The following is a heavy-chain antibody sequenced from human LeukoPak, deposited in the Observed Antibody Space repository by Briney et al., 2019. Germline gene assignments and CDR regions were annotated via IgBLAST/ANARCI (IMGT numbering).Heavy chain of an antibody. J-gene: IGHJ4*02. D-gene: IGHD6-19*01. V-gene: IGHV4-34*01. CDR3: ARDGSISGWYSDY. CDR2: INHSGST. Sequence: SETLSLTCAVYGGSFSGYYWSWIRQPPGKGLEWIGEINHSGSTNYNPSLKSRVTMSVDTSKNHFSLNLTSVTAADTAVYYCARDGSISGWYSDYWGQGTLVTVSS. CDR1: GGSFSGYY.